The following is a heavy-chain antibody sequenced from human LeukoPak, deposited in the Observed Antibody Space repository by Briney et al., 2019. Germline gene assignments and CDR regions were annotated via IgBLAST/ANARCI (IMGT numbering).Heavy chain of an antibody. CDR2: ISIGSSYR. Sequence: GGSLRLSCAASGFTFSDYSMNWIRQAPGKGLEWVSSISIGSSYRYYADSVEGRFTISRDNAENSLFLQMNSLGAEDTAVYYCARSGFTAEWGFNDAFDIWGQGTMVTVSS. D-gene: IGHD1-26*01. CDR1: GFTFSDYS. J-gene: IGHJ3*02. CDR3: ARSGFTAEWGFNDAFDI. V-gene: IGHV3-21*01.